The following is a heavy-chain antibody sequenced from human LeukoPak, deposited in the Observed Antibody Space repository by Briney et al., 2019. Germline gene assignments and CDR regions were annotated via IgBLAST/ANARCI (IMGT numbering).Heavy chain of an antibody. Sequence: ASVKVSCKASGGTFSSYAINWVRQATGQGLEWMGWMNPNSGNTGYAQKFQGRVTMTRNTSISTAYMELSSLRSEDTAVYYCARERGLLLDPWGQGTLVTVSS. CDR2: MNPNSGNT. V-gene: IGHV1-8*02. D-gene: IGHD2/OR15-2a*01. CDR3: ARERGLLLDP. CDR1: GGTFSSYA. J-gene: IGHJ5*02.